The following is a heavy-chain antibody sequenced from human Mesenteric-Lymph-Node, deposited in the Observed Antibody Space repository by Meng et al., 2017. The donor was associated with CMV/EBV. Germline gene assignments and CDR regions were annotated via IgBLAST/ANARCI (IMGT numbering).Heavy chain of an antibody. J-gene: IGHJ4*02. CDR3: ARRGNYDSDYSEY. CDR2: VHHSGTT. CDR1: GDSISNSTYY. V-gene: IGHV4-39*01. Sequence: QLLLQDSGPGLVKPSETLSLSCIVSGDSISNSTYYWTWIRQPPGKGLEWIGSVHHSGTTYYNPSLKGRLTISVDTSANLFSLRLTTVTAADTATYYCARRGNYDSDYSEYWGQGTLVTVSS. D-gene: IGHD3-22*01.